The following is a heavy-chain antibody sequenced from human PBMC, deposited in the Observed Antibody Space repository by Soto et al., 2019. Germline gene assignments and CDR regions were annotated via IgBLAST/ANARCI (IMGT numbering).Heavy chain of an antibody. CDR3: ATGQYYYESSGYYYS. J-gene: IGHJ4*02. Sequence: QVQLVESGGGLVKPGGSLRLSCAASGFTLSDYYMSWIRQAPGKGLEWVSYIRSSSSYTNYADSVKGRFTISRDNAKNSLYLQMNSLRAEDTAVYYCATGQYYYESSGYYYSWGQGTLVTISS. D-gene: IGHD3-22*01. V-gene: IGHV3-11*05. CDR2: IRSSSSYT. CDR1: GFTLSDYY.